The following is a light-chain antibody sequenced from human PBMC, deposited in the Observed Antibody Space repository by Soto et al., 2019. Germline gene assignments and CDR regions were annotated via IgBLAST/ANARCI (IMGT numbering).Light chain of an antibody. V-gene: IGKV3-20*01. CDR3: QQYGSSPPYT. CDR1: QSVSSSY. Sequence: EIVLTQSPGTLSLSPGEGAALSCRASQSVSSSYLAWYQQKPGQAPRLLIYGASSRATGIPDRFSGSGSGTDFTLTISRLEPEDFAVYYCQQYGSSPPYTFGQGTKLVIK. J-gene: IGKJ2*01. CDR2: GAS.